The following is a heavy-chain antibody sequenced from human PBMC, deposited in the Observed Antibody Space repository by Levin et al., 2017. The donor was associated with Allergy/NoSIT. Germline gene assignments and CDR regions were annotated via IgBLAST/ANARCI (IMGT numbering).Heavy chain of an antibody. J-gene: IGHJ4*02. V-gene: IGHV3-23*01. CDR2: ISASGGST. Sequence: GESLKISCIASGFTFSNYAMSWVRQAPGKGLEWVSAISASGGSTYYADSVKGRFTISRDNSKDTLYLQMNSLRAEDTAVYYCAKDLGNWNYGTHYWGQGTLVTVAS. CDR3: AKDLGNWNYGTHY. CDR1: GFTFSNYA. D-gene: IGHD1-7*01.